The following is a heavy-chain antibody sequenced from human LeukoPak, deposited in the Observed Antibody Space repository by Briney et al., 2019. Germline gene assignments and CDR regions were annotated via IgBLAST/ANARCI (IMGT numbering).Heavy chain of an antibody. CDR2: IYYSGTT. V-gene: IGHV4-39*01. CDR1: GGSISTNLYY. J-gene: IGHJ4*02. CDR3: ARLNTSPSFDY. D-gene: IGHD2-2*01. Sequence: SETLSLTCTVSGGSISTNLYYWVWIRQPPGKGLEWIATIYYSGTTYYNPSLKSRVTISIDTSKNQFSLKLSSVTAADTAVYYCARLNTSPSFDYRGQGTLVTVSS.